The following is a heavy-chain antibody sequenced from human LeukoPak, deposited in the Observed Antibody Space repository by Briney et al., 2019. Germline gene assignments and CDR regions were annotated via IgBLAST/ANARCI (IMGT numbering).Heavy chain of an antibody. CDR1: GGSFSGYY. CDR3: ARARRGYNYRGNWFDP. Sequence: SETLSLTCAVYGGSFSGYYWSWIRQPPVKGLDWIGEINHSGSTNYNPSLKSRVTISVDTSKNQFSLKLSSVTAADTAVYYCARARRGYNYRGNWFDPWGQGTLVTVSS. D-gene: IGHD5-18*01. V-gene: IGHV4-34*01. CDR2: INHSGST. J-gene: IGHJ5*02.